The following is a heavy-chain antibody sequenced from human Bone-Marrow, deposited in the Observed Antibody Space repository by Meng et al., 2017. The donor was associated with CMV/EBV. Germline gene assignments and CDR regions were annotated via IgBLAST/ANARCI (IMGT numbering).Heavy chain of an antibody. CDR2: ISAYNGNT. D-gene: IGHD2-21*02. V-gene: IGHV1-18*01. Sequence: ASVKVSCKASGYTFTSYGISWVRQAPGQGLEWMGWISAYNGNTNYAQKLQGRVTMTTDTSTRPAYMELRSLRSDDTAVYYRARVRVTVDAFDIWGQGTMVTVSS. CDR1: GYTFTSYG. CDR3: ARVRVTVDAFDI. J-gene: IGHJ3*02.